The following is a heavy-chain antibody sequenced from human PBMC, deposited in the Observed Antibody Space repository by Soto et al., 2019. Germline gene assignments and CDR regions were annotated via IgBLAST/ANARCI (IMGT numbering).Heavy chain of an antibody. CDR1: GFTFSSYA. V-gene: IGHV3-30-3*01. J-gene: IGHJ6*02. D-gene: IGHD3-10*01. Sequence: GGSLRLSCAASGFTFSSYAMHWVRQAPGKGLEWVAVISYDGSNKYYADSVKGRFTISRDNSKNTLYLQMNSLRAEDTAVHYCAGGSGSYYKPLYWGMDVWGQGTPVTFSS. CDR3: AGGSGSYYKPLYWGMDV. CDR2: ISYDGSNK.